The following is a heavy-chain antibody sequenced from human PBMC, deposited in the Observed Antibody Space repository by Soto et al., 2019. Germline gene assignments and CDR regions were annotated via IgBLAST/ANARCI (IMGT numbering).Heavy chain of an antibody. CDR3: ASRDPGTSVDY. J-gene: IGHJ4*02. CDR1: GGSFTSNNW. Sequence: SETLSLTCAVSGGSFTSNNWWTWVRQPPGQGLEWIGEIYRTDSTNYNPSLKSRVTISLDKSENQFSLKVTSLTAADTAVYYCASRDPGTSVDYWGQGTLVTVSS. CDR2: IYRTDST. D-gene: IGHD1-7*01. V-gene: IGHV4-4*02.